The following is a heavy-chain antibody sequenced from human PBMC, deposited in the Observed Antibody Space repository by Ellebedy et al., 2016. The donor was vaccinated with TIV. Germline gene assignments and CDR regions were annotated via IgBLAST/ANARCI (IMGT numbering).Heavy chain of an antibody. Sequence: ASVKVSCKASGYTFTGYYMHWVRQAPGQGLEWMGWINPNSGGTNYAQKFQGRVTMTRDTSISTAYMELSRLRSDDTAVYYCARDNSGYEGTAFDIWGQGTMVTVSS. V-gene: IGHV1-2*02. J-gene: IGHJ3*02. CDR2: INPNSGGT. D-gene: IGHD5-12*01. CDR1: GYTFTGYY. CDR3: ARDNSGYEGTAFDI.